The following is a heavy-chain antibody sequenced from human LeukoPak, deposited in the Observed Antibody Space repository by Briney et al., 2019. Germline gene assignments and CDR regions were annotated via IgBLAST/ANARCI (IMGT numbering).Heavy chain of an antibody. Sequence: GGSLRLSCAASGFTFSSYEMNWVRQAPGKGLEWVSYISGSGSTMYYADSVKGRFTISRDNAKNSLYLQMNSLRAEDTAVYYCAREEWEFDYWGQGTLVTVSS. CDR1: GFTFSSYE. V-gene: IGHV3-48*03. D-gene: IGHD1-26*01. CDR2: ISGSGSTM. J-gene: IGHJ4*02. CDR3: AREEWEFDY.